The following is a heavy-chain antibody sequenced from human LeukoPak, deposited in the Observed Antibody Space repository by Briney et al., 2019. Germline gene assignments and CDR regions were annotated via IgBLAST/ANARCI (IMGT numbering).Heavy chain of an antibody. V-gene: IGHV3-23*01. CDR2: ISGSGGST. CDR3: AKDRDLRQAYYFDH. J-gene: IGHJ4*02. Sequence: GGSLRLSCAASGFTFSSYAMSWFRQAPGKGLEWVLAISGSGGSTYYADSVKGRFTVSRDNSKNTLYLQMNSLRAEDTAVYYCAKDRDLRQAYYFDHWGQGTLVTVSS. CDR1: GFTFSSYA.